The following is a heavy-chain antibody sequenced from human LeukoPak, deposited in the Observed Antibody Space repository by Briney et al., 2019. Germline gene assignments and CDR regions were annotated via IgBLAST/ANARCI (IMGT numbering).Heavy chain of an antibody. D-gene: IGHD3-10*01. CDR1: GGTFSSYA. J-gene: IGHJ6*03. CDR2: IIPIFGTA. V-gene: IGHV1-69*06. Sequence: SVKVSCKAPGGTFSSYAISWVRQAPGQGLEWMGGIIPIFGTANYAQKFQGRVTITADKSTSTAYMELSSLRSEDTAVYYCARGVVWVRGRYYMDVWGKGTTVTVSS. CDR3: ARGVVWVRGRYYMDV.